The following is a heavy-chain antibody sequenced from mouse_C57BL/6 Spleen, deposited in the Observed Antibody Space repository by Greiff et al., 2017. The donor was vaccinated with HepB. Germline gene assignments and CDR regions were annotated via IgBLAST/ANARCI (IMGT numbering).Heavy chain of an antibody. Sequence: VQLQQSGPELVKPGASVKISCKASGYSFTGYYMNWVKQSPEKSLEWIGEINPSTGGTTYNQKFKAKATLTVDKSSSTAYMQLKSLTSEDSAVYYCARGSPDYAMDYWGQGTSVTVSS. CDR2: INPSTGGT. J-gene: IGHJ4*01. V-gene: IGHV1-42*01. CDR3: ARGSPDYAMDY. CDR1: GYSFTGYY.